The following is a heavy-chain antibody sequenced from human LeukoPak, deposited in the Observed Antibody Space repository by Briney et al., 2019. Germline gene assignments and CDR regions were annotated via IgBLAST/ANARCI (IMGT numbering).Heavy chain of an antibody. D-gene: IGHD5-12*01. Sequence: SETLSLTCTLSGGSISAYYWSWIRQPPGKGLEWIGYIYHSGSTNYNPSLKSRVTISVDTSKNQFSLKLSSVTAADTAVHYCARGGGYASPIGYWGQGALVTVSS. V-gene: IGHV4-59*01. J-gene: IGHJ4*02. CDR3: ARGGGYASPIGY. CDR1: GGSISAYY. CDR2: IYHSGST.